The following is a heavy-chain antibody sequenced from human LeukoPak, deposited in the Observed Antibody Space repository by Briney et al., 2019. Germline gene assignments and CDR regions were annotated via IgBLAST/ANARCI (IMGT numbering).Heavy chain of an antibody. V-gene: IGHV3-23*01. CDR1: GFTFSSYA. CDR2: IRGSGGGT. D-gene: IGHD3/OR15-3a*01. J-gene: IGHJ5*02. Sequence: GGSLRLSCAASGFTFSSYAMSWVRQAPGKGLEWVSTIRGSGGGTYYADPVKGRFTISRDNSKNTLHLQMNSLRVEDTAAYYCVMDPREHWFDPWGQGTLVTVSS. CDR3: VMDPREHWFDP.